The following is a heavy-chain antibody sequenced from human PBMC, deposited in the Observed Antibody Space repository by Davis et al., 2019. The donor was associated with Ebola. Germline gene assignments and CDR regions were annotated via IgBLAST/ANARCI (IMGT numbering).Heavy chain of an antibody. V-gene: IGHV3-23*01. Sequence: GGSLRLSCAASGFNFRSYGMHWVRQAPGKGLEWVSAISGSGGSTYYADSVKGRFTISRDNSKNTLYLQMNSLRAEDTAVYYCAKDQYSGTYYDWFDPWGQGTLVTVSS. CDR2: ISGSGGST. CDR1: GFNFRSYG. D-gene: IGHD1-26*01. J-gene: IGHJ5*02. CDR3: AKDQYSGTYYDWFDP.